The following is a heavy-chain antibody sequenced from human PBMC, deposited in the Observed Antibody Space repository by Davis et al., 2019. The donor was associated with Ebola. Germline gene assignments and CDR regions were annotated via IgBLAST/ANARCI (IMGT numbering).Heavy chain of an antibody. CDR1: GYSFTSYW. V-gene: IGHV5-51*01. J-gene: IGHJ6*02. CDR3: ARLGRYSSSWYYYGMDV. D-gene: IGHD6-13*01. Sequence: PGGSLRLSCKGSGYSFTSYWIGWVRQMPGKGLEWMGIIYPGDSDTRYSPSFQGQVTISADKSISTAYLQWSSLKASDTAMYYCARLGRYSSSWYYYGMDVWGQGTTVTVSS. CDR2: IYPGDSDT.